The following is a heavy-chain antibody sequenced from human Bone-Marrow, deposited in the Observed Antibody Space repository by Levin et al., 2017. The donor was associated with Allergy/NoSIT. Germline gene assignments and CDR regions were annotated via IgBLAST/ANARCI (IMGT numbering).Heavy chain of an antibody. Sequence: SETLSLTCNVSGVSISSRNYFWGWIRQPPGKGLEWIGSIYSGGSTNYNPSLKSRVTISVDTSKNQFSLKLSSVTTADTAVYYCAREQSSDTENDEGYFDYWGQGTLVTVSS. CDR3: AREQSSDTENDEGYFDY. CDR1: GVSISSRNYF. CDR2: IYSGGST. V-gene: IGHV4-39*07. D-gene: IGHD3-10*01. J-gene: IGHJ4*02.